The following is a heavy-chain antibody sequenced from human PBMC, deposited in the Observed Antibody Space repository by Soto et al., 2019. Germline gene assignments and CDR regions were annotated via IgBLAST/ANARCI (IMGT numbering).Heavy chain of an antibody. CDR3: ARESYYGSGATVVAY. J-gene: IGHJ4*02. CDR2: IYYSGTT. Sequence: QVQLQESGPGLVRPSETLSLTCTVSGGSISGYYWSWIRQPPGKGLEWIGYIYYSGTTSYNPSLNSRVTMSVETYKNQFSLKVNSVTAADTAVYYCARESYYGSGATVVAYWGQGTLVTVSS. V-gene: IGHV4-59*01. CDR1: GGSISGYY. D-gene: IGHD3-10*01.